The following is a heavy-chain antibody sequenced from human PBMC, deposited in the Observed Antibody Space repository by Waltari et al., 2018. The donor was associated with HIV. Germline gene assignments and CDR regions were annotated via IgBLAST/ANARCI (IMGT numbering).Heavy chain of an antibody. CDR1: GGSISSSNW. D-gene: IGHD2-15*01. V-gene: IGHV4-4*02. Sequence: QVQLQESGPGLVKPSETLSLTCAVSGGSISSSNWWSWIRQPPGKGLEWIGNIGGSSGSTYYNPSLKSRVTISKDTSKNQFSLKLSSVTAADTAVYYCARHGGSFCSSCSLDVWGRGVLVTVSS. J-gene: IGHJ4*02. CDR3: ARHGGSFCSSCSLDV. CDR2: IGGSSGST.